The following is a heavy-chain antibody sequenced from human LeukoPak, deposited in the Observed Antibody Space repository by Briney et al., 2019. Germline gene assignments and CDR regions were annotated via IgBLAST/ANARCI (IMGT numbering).Heavy chain of an antibody. V-gene: IGHV1-69*13. J-gene: IGHJ6*02. CDR2: IIPIFGTA. D-gene: IGHD6-19*01. Sequence: ASVKVSCRASGGTFSSYAISWVRQAPGQGLEWMGGIIPIFGTANYAQKFQGRVTITADESTSTAYMELSSLRSEDTAVYYCARDIAVADPRHYYYGMDVWGQGTTVTVSS. CDR1: GGTFSSYA. CDR3: ARDIAVADPRHYYYGMDV.